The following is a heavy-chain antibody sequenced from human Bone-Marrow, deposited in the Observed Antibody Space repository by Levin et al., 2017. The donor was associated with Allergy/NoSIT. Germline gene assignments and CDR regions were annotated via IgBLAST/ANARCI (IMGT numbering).Heavy chain of an antibody. CDR3: ARDRGVDYGDYFDY. Sequence: GESLKISCAASGFSVSTYGMNWVRQAPGKGLEWLSYISRSSGTIDYADSVKGRFTTSRDNAKNSLYLQMNSLRDEDTAVYYCARDRGVDYGDYFDYWGQGTLVTVSS. J-gene: IGHJ4*02. CDR2: ISRSSGTI. D-gene: IGHD4-17*01. V-gene: IGHV3-48*02. CDR1: GFSVSTYG.